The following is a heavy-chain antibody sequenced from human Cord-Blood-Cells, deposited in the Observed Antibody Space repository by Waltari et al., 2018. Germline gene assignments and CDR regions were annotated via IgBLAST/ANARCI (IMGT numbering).Heavy chain of an antibody. Sequence: QLQLQESGPGLVKPSETLSLTCTVSGGSISSSSYYWGWIRQPPGKGLEWIGSIYYSGSTYYNPSLKSRVTISVDTSNNQFSLKLSSVTAADTAVYYCARHADGYCSGGSCYYFDYWGQGTLVTVSS. V-gene: IGHV4-39*01. J-gene: IGHJ4*02. CDR1: GGSISSSSYY. CDR2: IYYSGST. CDR3: ARHADGYCSGGSCYYFDY. D-gene: IGHD2-15*01.